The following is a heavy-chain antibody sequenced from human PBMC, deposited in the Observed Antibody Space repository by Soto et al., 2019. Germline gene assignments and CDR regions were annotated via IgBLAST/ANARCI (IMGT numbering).Heavy chain of an antibody. CDR3: ARLYYYDSSGYYDPNVAFDI. CDR1: GDSIGSNSYY. V-gene: IGHV4-31*03. D-gene: IGHD3-22*01. J-gene: IGHJ3*02. CDR2: IYYSGST. Sequence: PSETLSLTCTVSGDSIGSNSYYWGWIRQPPGKGLEWIGYIYYSGSTYYNPSLKSRVTISVDTSKNQSSLKLSSVTAADTAVYYCARLYYYDSSGYYDPNVAFDIWGQGTMVTVSS.